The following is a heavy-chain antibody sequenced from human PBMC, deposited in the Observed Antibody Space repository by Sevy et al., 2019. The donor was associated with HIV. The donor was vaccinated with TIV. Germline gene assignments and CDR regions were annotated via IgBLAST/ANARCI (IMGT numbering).Heavy chain of an antibody. D-gene: IGHD4-17*01. V-gene: IGHV4-39*01. J-gene: IGHJ4*02. CDR3: VRQSDYPHYYFNY. CDR1: GVSISSDGYY. CDR2: IDYSGST. Sequence: SETLSLTCTVFGVSISSDGYYWGWIRQPPGEGLEWIASIDYSGSTHYNPSLWGRVTISIDTSKNRVSLRLTSVHAADTALYYCVRQSDYPHYYFNYWGQGTLVTVSS.